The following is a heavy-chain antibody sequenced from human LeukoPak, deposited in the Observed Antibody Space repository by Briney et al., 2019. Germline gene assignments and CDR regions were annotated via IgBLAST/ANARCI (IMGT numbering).Heavy chain of an antibody. CDR3: ARDRQLGSGYSSGYDY. Sequence: TGGSLRLSCAASGFTFSSYSMNWVRQAPGKGLEWVSSISSSSSYIYYADSVKGRFTISRENAKNSLYLQMNSLRAGDTAVYYCARDRQLGSGYSSGYDYWGQGTLVTVSS. V-gene: IGHV3-21*01. CDR2: ISSSSSYI. D-gene: IGHD6-19*01. J-gene: IGHJ4*02. CDR1: GFTFSSYS.